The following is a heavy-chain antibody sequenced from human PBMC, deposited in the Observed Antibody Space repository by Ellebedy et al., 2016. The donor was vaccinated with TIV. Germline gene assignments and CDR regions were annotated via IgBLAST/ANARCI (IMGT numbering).Heavy chain of an antibody. D-gene: IGHD4-23*01. CDR2: IKQDGSEK. J-gene: IGHJ4*02. V-gene: IGHV3-7*01. Sequence: GESLKISCGASGFTFSNYWMNWVRQAPGKGLEWVANIKQDGSEKYYVDSVKGRFTISRANAKNSVDLQMNTLRAEDTAVYYCATTLNYGGNCFFDNWGQGTLVTVSS. CDR3: ATTLNYGGNCFFDN. CDR1: GFTFSNYW.